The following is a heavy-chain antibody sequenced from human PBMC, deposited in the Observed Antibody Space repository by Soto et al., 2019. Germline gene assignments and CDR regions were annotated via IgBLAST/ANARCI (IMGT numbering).Heavy chain of an antibody. V-gene: IGHV1-69*13. CDR2: IIPIFGTA. CDR1: GGTFSSYA. CDR3: ARALRGYTYGPYFDY. D-gene: IGHD5-18*01. Sequence: GASVKVSCKASGGTFSSYAISWVRQAPGQGLEWMGGIIPIFGTANYAQKFQGRVTITADESTSTAYMELSSLRSEDTAVYYCARALRGYTYGPYFDYWGQGTLVTVT. J-gene: IGHJ4*02.